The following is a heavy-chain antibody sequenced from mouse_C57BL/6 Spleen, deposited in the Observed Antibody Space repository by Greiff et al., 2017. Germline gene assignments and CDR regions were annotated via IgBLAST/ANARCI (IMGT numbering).Heavy chain of an antibody. CDR3: AEPPYYYGSSPWARDD. V-gene: IGHV2-3*01. CDR2: IWGDGGA. J-gene: IGHJ4*01. Sequence: VQLQQSGPGLVAPSPSLSITCTVSGFSLTSYGVSWVRQPPGKGLEWLGVIWGDGGANYHSALISSLSISKDNTKSKVFLKLNSRLTDDKATYYCAEPPYYYGSSPWARDDWGQGTTVTVSS. CDR1: GFSLTSYG. D-gene: IGHD1-1*01.